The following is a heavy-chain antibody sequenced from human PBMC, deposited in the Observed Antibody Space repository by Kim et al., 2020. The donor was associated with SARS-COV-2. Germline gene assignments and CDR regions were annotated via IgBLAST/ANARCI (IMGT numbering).Heavy chain of an antibody. CDR3: ARDQWRPGYYFGMDV. J-gene: IGHJ6*02. D-gene: IGHD6-19*01. V-gene: IGHV3-30*04. CDR2: ISYDGNKR. CDR1: GFTFSTYG. Sequence: GRSLILSCAASGFTFSTYGLHWVRQAPGKGLEWVAIISYDGNKRYYVDSVKGRFTISRDNSKNTLFLQMHSLRGEDTAVYYCARDQWRPGYYFGMDVWGQGTTVTVSS.